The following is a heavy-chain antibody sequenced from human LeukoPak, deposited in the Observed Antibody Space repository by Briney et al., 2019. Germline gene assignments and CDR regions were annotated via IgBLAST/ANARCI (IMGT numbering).Heavy chain of an antibody. CDR3: AGHYYDSSGYILGDAFDI. D-gene: IGHD3-22*01. J-gene: IGHJ3*02. V-gene: IGHV4-59*05. CDR1: GFTFSSDW. Sequence: NTGGSLRLSCAASGFTFSSDWMSWVRQAPGKGLEWIGSIYYSGSTYYNPSLKSRVTISVDTSKTQFSLKLSSVTAADTAVYYCAGHYYDSSGYILGDAFDIWGQGTMVTVSS. CDR2: IYYSGST.